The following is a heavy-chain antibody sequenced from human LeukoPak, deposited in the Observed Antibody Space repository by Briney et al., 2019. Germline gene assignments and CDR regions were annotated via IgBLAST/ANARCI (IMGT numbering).Heavy chain of an antibody. CDR1: GFNFSDYY. J-gene: IGHJ6*02. CDR2: MSSRSGII. CDR3: AKDNDYYDMDV. Sequence: PGGSLRLSCVASGFNFSDYYMNWIRQSPGKGLEWISYMSSRSGIIYYADSVKGRFTISRDNAKNSLYLQMNSLRAEDTALYYCAKDNDYYDMDVCGQGPTVTVSS. V-gene: IGHV3-11*01.